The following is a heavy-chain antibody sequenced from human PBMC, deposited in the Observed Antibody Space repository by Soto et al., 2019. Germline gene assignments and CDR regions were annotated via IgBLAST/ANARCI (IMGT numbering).Heavy chain of an antibody. D-gene: IGHD2-21*02. CDR2: IYPDDSDT. J-gene: IGHJ4*02. CDR3: ARGGGIVEVTAPYDH. Sequence: GESLKISCKHSGFNFPTFWIAWVRQMPGKGLEWMGTIYPDDSDTRYSPSFQGQVTISADKSIQTAYLQWGSLKASDSALYYCARGGGIVEVTAPYDHWGQGTLVTVSS. V-gene: IGHV5-51*01. CDR1: GFNFPTFW.